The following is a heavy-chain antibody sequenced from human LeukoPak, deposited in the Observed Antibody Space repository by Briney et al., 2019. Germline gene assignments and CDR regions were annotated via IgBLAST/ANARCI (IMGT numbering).Heavy chain of an antibody. CDR2: ISYDGSNK. D-gene: IGHD3-22*01. V-gene: IGHV3-30-3*01. Sequence: PGGSLRLSCAASGFTFSSYAMHWVRQAPGKGLEWVAVISYDGSNKYYADSVKGRFTISRDNSKNTLYLQMNSLRAEDTAVYYCAKGYDSSGFGAFDIWGQGTMVTVSS. CDR3: AKGYDSSGFGAFDI. J-gene: IGHJ3*02. CDR1: GFTFSSYA.